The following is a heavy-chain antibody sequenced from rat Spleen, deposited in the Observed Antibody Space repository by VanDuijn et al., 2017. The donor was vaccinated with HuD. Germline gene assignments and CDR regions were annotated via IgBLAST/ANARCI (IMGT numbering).Heavy chain of an antibody. V-gene: IGHV5-20*01. J-gene: IGHJ1*01. CDR2: ISYDGSKT. CDR1: GFTFSDYY. CDR3: TRDMTYFGTTWYFDF. D-gene: IGHD1-7*01. Sequence: EVQLVESGGGLVQPGRSLKLSCAASGFTFSDYYMAWVRQAPTKGLEWVATISYDGSKTYYRDSVKGRFTISRDNARNTLNLHMDSLRSEDTATYYCTRDMTYFGTTWYFDFWGPGTMVTVSS.